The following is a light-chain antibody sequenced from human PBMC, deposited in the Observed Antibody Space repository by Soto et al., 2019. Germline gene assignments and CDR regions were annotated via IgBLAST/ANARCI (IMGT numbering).Light chain of an antibody. CDR3: QQYYSYPWLT. Sequence: AIRMTQSPSSLSASTGDRVTITCRASQGISSYLAWYPQKPGKAPKLLIYAASTLQSGVPSRFSGSGSGTDFTLTISGLQSEAFATYYCQQYYSYPWLTCGGGTKVEIK. V-gene: IGKV1-8*01. J-gene: IGKJ4*01. CDR1: QGISSY. CDR2: AAS.